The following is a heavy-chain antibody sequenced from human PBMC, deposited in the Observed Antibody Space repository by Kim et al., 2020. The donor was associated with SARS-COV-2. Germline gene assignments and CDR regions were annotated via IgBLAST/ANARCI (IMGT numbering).Heavy chain of an antibody. D-gene: IGHD2-15*01. V-gene: IGHV1-69*04. Sequence: SVKVSCKASGGTFSSYAISWVRQAPGQGLEWMGRIIPILGIANYAQKFQGRVTITADKSTSTAYMELSSLRSEDTAVYYCARGCSGGSCYFAYWGQGTLVTVSS. CDR1: GGTFSSYA. CDR3: ARGCSGGSCYFAY. J-gene: IGHJ4*02. CDR2: IIPILGIA.